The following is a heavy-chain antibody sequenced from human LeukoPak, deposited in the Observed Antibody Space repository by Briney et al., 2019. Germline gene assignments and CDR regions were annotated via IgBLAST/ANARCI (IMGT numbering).Heavy chain of an antibody. CDR2: INHSGST. CDR3: ARKNITMIKGTLFDY. V-gene: IGHV4-34*01. Sequence: SETLSLTCAVYGGAFSGYYWSWLRQPPGKGLEWIGEINHSGSTDYNPSLKSRVTMSVDTSKNQFSLRLRSVTAADTAVYYCARKNITMIKGTLFDYWGQGILVTVSS. CDR1: GGAFSGYY. D-gene: IGHD3-22*01. J-gene: IGHJ4*02.